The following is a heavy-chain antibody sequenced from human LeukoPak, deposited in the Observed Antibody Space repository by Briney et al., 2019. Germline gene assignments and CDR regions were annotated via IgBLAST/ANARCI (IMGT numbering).Heavy chain of an antibody. D-gene: IGHD3-10*01. V-gene: IGHV3-30-3*01. Sequence: GRSLRLSCAASGFTFSSYAMHWVRQAPGKGLEWVAVISYDGSNKYYADSVKGRFTISRDNSKNTLYLQMNSLRAEDTAVYYCATYMGSGSYYKAYYFDYWGQGTLVTVSS. J-gene: IGHJ4*02. CDR1: GFTFSSYA. CDR2: ISYDGSNK. CDR3: ATYMGSGSYYKAYYFDY.